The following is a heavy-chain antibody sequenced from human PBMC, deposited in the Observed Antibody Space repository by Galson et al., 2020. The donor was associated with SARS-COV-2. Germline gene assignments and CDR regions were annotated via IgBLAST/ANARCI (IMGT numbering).Heavy chain of an antibody. CDR2: ISGSGGST. Sequence: GESLKISCAASGFTFSSYAMSWVRQAPGKGLEWVSAISGSGGSTYYADSVKGRFTISRDNSKNTLYLQMNSLRAEDTAVYYCAKDGGGIVVVPAAILWGQGTLVTVSS. D-gene: IGHD2-2*01. V-gene: IGHV3-23*01. J-gene: IGHJ4*02. CDR3: AKDGGGIVVVPAAIL. CDR1: GFTFSSYA.